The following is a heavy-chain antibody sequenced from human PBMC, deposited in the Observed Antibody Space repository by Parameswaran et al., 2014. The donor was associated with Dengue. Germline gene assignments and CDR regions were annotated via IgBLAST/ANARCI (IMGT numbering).Heavy chain of an antibody. Sequence: AGGSLRLSCAVYGGSFNNYYWSWIRQPPGKGLQWIGEVDRRGDTNYDPSLKGRVTISIDMSKQQFSLKLNSVTAADTAVYYCARVPIFRWGSYFDLWAQGGLVTVSS. CDR2: VDRRGDT. J-gene: IGHJ4*02. D-gene: IGHD3-3*01. CDR1: GGSFNNYY. CDR3: ARVPIFRWGSYFDL. V-gene: IGHV4-34*01.